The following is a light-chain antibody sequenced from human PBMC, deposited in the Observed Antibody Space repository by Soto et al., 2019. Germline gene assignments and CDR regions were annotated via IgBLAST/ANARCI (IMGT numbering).Light chain of an antibody. Sequence: MVLTRSRGTLSLSPGRRPTLYSPSRQSVSSKHLAWYQQKPGQAPRLLIYGGSSRATGIPVRFSGSGSGTDFTLTISRLEPEDFAVYYCQQYGSSQGWTFGQGTKVDIK. CDR2: GGS. CDR3: QQYGSSQGWT. CDR1: QSVSSKH. J-gene: IGKJ1*01. V-gene: IGKV3-20*01.